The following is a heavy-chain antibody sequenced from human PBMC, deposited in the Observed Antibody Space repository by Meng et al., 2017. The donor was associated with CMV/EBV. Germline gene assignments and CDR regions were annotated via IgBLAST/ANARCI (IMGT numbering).Heavy chain of an antibody. J-gene: IGHJ6*02. V-gene: IGHV3-33*01. CDR2: IWYDGSNK. D-gene: IGHD6-19*01. CDR3: ARVYSSGWGRYYYYGMDV. Sequence: SLMLSCPASGFTFSSYGMHWVRQAPGKGLEWVAVIWYDGSNKYYADPVKGRFTISRDDSKNTLYLQMNSLRAEGTAVYYCARVYSSGWGRYYYYGMDVWGQGTTVTVSS. CDR1: GFTFSSYG.